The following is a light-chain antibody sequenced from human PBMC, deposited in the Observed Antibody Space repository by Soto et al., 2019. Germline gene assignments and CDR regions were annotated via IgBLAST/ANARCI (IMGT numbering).Light chain of an antibody. CDR2: SNS. V-gene: IGLV1-44*01. Sequence: QAVVTQPLSASGTPGQRVIISCSGTFSNIGSNTVTWYQHLPGTAPKVIMYSNSERPSGVPDRFSGSKSGTSASLTISGLQSEDEADYYCTAWDDSLDGRLFGGGTKLTVL. CDR1: FSNIGSNT. J-gene: IGLJ2*01. CDR3: TAWDDSLDGRL.